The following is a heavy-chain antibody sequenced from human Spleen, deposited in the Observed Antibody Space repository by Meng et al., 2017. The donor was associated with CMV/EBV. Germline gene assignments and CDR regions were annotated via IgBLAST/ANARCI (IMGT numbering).Heavy chain of an antibody. V-gene: IGHV4-59*01. CDR3: ARAQASYEFWSGWNY. CDR1: GGSISSYY. D-gene: IGHD3-3*01. J-gene: IGHJ4*02. Sequence: GSLRLSCTVSGGSISSYYWSWIRQPPGKGLEWIGYIYYSGSTNYNPSLKSRVTISVDTSKNQVSLKLSSVTAADTAVYYCARAQASYEFWSGWNYWGQGTLVTVSS. CDR2: IYYSGST.